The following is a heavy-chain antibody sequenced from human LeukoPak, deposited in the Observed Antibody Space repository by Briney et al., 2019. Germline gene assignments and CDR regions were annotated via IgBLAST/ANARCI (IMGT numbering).Heavy chain of an antibody. Sequence: GGSLRLSCAASGFTFSSYGMHWGRQAPGKGLEWVAVIWYDGSNKYYADSVKGRFTISRDNSKNTLYLQMNSLRAEDTAVYYCARGIAARLFDYWGQGTLVTVSS. J-gene: IGHJ4*02. CDR1: GFTFSSYG. D-gene: IGHD6-6*01. CDR2: IWYDGSNK. V-gene: IGHV3-33*01. CDR3: ARGIAARLFDY.